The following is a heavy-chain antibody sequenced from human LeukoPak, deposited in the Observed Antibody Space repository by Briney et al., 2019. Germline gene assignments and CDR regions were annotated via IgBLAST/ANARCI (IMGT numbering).Heavy chain of an antibody. CDR2: IYYSGST. CDR3: ARGDYDFWSGYYRWFDP. V-gene: IGHV4-59*05. D-gene: IGHD3-3*01. J-gene: IGHJ5*02. Sequence: PSETLFLTCTVSGGSISSYYWSWIRQPPGKGLEWIGSIYYSGSTYYNPPLKSRVTISVDTSKNQFSLKLSSVTAADTAVYYCARGDYDFWSGYYRWFDPWGQGTLVTVSS. CDR1: GGSISSYY.